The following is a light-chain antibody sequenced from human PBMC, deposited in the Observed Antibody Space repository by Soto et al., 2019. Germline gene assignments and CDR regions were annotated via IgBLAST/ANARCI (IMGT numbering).Light chain of an antibody. Sequence: DIRLTQSPSSVSASVGDRVTITCRASQSIARWLAWYQQKPGQAPKLLIYGVLTLQSGVPSRFSGGGSGTHFTLTISSLQPEDFATYYCQQANSLPRTFGQGTKIDIK. CDR3: QQANSLPRT. V-gene: IGKV1-12*01. J-gene: IGKJ1*01. CDR1: QSIARW. CDR2: GVL.